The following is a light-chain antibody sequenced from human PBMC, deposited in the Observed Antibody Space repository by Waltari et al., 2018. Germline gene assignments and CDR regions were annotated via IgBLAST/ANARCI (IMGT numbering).Light chain of an antibody. Sequence: EVVMTQSPVTLSVSPGERATLSCRASQSVSNYLAWYQHKPGQAPRLVMYDASTRASGLPARFSGTGSGREFTLTINSLQSEDVAIYYCQQYSNWPPWTFGQGTTVEIK. CDR3: QQYSNWPPWT. CDR1: QSVSNY. CDR2: DAS. V-gene: IGKV3-15*01. J-gene: IGKJ1*01.